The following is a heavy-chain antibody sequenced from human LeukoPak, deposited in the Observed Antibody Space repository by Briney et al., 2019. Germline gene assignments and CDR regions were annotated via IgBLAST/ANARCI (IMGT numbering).Heavy chain of an antibody. D-gene: IGHD3-10*01. J-gene: IGHJ4*02. CDR1: GYTFSGNY. CDR2: INPNSGDT. Sequence: ASVKVSCKASGYTFSGNYMHWVRQAPGQGLEWMGWINPNSGDTNYAQRFQGRVTMTRDTSISTAYMELSSLRSDDTAVYYCARAIGVSGSSSLGYWGQGTLVTVSS. CDR3: ARAIGVSGSSSLGY. V-gene: IGHV1-2*02.